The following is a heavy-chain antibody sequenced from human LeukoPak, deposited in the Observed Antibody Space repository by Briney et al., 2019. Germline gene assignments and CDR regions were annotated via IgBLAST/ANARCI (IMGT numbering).Heavy chain of an antibody. D-gene: IGHD3-22*01. V-gene: IGHV3-7*04. CDR2: IKQDGSEK. Sequence: GGSLRLSCTVSGFTFSTYWMTWVRQAPGKGLEWVANIKQDGSEKYYVDSVKGRFTITRDNAKKALYLEMNSLRVEDTALYYCARENYHDSSGNDAFDVWGQGTMVTVSS. CDR3: ARENYHDSSGNDAFDV. J-gene: IGHJ3*01. CDR1: GFTFSTYW.